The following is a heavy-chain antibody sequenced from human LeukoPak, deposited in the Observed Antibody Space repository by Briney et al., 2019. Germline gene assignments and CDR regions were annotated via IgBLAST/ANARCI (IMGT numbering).Heavy chain of an antibody. CDR1: GFTFSSYG. D-gene: IGHD2-8*02. J-gene: IGHJ4*02. Sequence: GGSLRLSCAASGFTFSSYGMHWVRQAPGRGLEWVAVIWYDGSNKYYADSVKGRFTISRDNSKNTLYLQMNSLRAEDTAVYYCAKDISGALDYWGQGTLVTVSS. CDR2: IWYDGSNK. CDR3: AKDISGALDY. V-gene: IGHV3-33*06.